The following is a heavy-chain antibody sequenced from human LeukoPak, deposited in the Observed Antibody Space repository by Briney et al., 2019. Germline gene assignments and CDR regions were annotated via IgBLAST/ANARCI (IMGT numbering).Heavy chain of an antibody. CDR1: GFTFGKYW. CDR2: IKLDGSEK. J-gene: IGHJ4*02. V-gene: IGHV3-7*03. D-gene: IGHD3-3*01. CDR3: ARDQYDTWSRRGNFDS. Sequence: GGSLRLSCVASGFTFGKYWMSWVRQAPGKGLEWVANIKLDGSEKNYVDSVKGRFTISRDNTKNSPYLQMNSLRVEDTAVFYCARDQYDTWSRRGNFDSWGQGTLVIVSS.